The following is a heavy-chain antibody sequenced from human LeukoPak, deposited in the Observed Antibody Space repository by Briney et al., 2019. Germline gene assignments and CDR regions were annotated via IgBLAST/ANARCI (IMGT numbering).Heavy chain of an antibody. D-gene: IGHD3-22*01. J-gene: IGHJ4*02. CDR1: GITFSSYG. CDR3: ARVDSSGYYPDY. CDR2: ISSDGSNK. V-gene: IGHV3-30*03. Sequence: GGSLRLSCGASGITFSSYGMHWVRQAPGKGLEWVASISSDGSNKYYADSVKGRITISRDNAKNSLYLQMNSLRAEDTAVYYCARVDSSGYYPDYWGQGTLVTVSS.